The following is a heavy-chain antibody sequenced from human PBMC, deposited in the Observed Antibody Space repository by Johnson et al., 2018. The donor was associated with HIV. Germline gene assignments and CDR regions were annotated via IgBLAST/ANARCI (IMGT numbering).Heavy chain of an antibody. D-gene: IGHD3-10*02. V-gene: IGHV3-11*04. CDR2: ISSSGSTI. J-gene: IGHJ3*02. CDR1: GFTFSDHY. Sequence: QVQLVESGGGLIQPGGSLRLSCAGSGFTFSDHYMSWVRQAPGKGLEWVSYISSSGSTIYYADSVKGRFTISRDNAKNSLYLQMNSLRVEDTALYYCASVRRGALDIWGQGTMVTVSS. CDR3: ASVRRGALDI.